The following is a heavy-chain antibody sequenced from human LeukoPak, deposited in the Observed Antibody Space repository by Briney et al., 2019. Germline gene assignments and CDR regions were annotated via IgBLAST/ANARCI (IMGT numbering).Heavy chain of an antibody. J-gene: IGHJ4*02. CDR2: IYYSGST. D-gene: IGHD2-15*01. Sequence: SETLSLTCTVSGGSISSYFWSWIRQPPGKGLEWIGYIYYSGSTNYNPSLKSRVTISVDTSKNQFSLKLSSVTAADTAVYYCARLARYCSGGSCSQFDYWGQGTLVTVSS. CDR1: GGSISSYF. V-gene: IGHV4-59*08. CDR3: ARLARYCSGGSCSQFDY.